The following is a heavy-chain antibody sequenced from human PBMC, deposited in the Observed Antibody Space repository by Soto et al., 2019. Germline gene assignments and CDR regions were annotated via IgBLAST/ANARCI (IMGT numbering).Heavy chain of an antibody. D-gene: IGHD3-3*01. CDR2: IYQSGST. CDR3: ARAYYDFWTSYHYGMDV. Sequence: QLQLQESGSGLVKPSQTLSLTCAVSGVSISSDGYSWSWIRQPPGKGLEWIGFIYQSGSTYYNPSLKSRGTMSVDRSKNQFSLKLTSVTAADTVVYYCARAYYDFWTSYHYGMDVWGQGTTVTVSS. CDR1: GVSISSDGYS. J-gene: IGHJ6*02. V-gene: IGHV4-30-2*01.